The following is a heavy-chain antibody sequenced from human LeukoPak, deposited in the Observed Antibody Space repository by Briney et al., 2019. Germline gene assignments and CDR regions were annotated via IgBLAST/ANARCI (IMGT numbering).Heavy chain of an antibody. V-gene: IGHV4-39*07. J-gene: IGHJ4*02. CDR3: ARGQGRGRGSFGVVMTPTLDY. CDR1: GGSISSSSYY. CDR2: IYYSGST. D-gene: IGHD3-3*02. Sequence: SETLSLTCTVSGGSISSSSYYWGWIRQPPGKGLEWIGSIYYSGSTYYNPSLKSRVTISVDTSKNLFSLKLSSVTAADTAVYYCARGQGRGRGSFGVVMTPTLDYWGQGTLVTVSS.